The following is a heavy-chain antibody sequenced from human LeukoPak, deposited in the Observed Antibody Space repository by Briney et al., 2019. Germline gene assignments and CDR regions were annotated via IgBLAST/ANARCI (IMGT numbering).Heavy chain of an antibody. CDR1: GFTFSSYA. V-gene: IGHV3-30*04. D-gene: IGHD5-12*01. Sequence: PGGSLRLSCAASGFTFSSYAMYWVRQAPGTGLEWVAVISYDGNNKYYADSVKGRFTISRGNSKNTLYLQMNSLRAEDTAVYYCARGYDYYYYGMDVWGQGTTVTVSS. CDR2: ISYDGNNK. J-gene: IGHJ6*02. CDR3: ARGYDYYYYGMDV.